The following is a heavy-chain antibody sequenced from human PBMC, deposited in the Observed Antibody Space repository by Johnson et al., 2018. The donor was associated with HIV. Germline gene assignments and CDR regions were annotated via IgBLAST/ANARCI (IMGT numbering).Heavy chain of an antibody. Sequence: QVQLVESGGNLVQPGGSLRLSCVASGFTFSNYAMHWVRQAPGKGLEWVGIVSYDETNKYYADSVKARFTITRDNSKDTLYLQMNSLRAEDTAVYYCTRGYRGSWLTAFDIWGQGTMVTVSS. V-gene: IGHV3-30-3*01. CDR1: GFTFSNYA. CDR2: VSYDETNK. CDR3: TRGYRGSWLTAFDI. J-gene: IGHJ3*02. D-gene: IGHD3-10*01.